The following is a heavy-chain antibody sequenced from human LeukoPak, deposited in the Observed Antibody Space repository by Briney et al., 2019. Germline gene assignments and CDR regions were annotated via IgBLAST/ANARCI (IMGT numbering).Heavy chain of an antibody. CDR3: ARGTAMDLYYYYMDV. D-gene: IGHD5-18*01. CDR2: IIPIFGTA. J-gene: IGHJ6*03. Sequence: SVKVSCKASGGTFSSYAISGVRQAPGQGVEWMGGIIPIFGTANYAQKFQGRVTITPDESTSTAYMELSSLRSEDTAVYYCARGTAMDLYYYYMDVWGKGTTVTVSS. CDR1: GGTFSSYA. V-gene: IGHV1-69*13.